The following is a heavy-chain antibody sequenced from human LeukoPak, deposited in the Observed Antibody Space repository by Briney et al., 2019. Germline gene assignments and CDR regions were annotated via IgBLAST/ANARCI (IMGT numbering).Heavy chain of an antibody. J-gene: IGHJ5*02. CDR1: GFTFTTCA. CDR2: IRYDGNNK. D-gene: IGHD4-23*01. CDR3: AKGDDYGANTRLPKYNWFDP. Sequence: GGSLRLSCAASGFTFTTCAMHWVRQAPGKGLEWVAYIRYDGNNKNYADSVKGRFTISRDNSKDMLYLQMNSLRPEDTAVYYCAKGDDYGANTRLPKYNWFDPWGQGTLVTVSS. V-gene: IGHV3-30*02.